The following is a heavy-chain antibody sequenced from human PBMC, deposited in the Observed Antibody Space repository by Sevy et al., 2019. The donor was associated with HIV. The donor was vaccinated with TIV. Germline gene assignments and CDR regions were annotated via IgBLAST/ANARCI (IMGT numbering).Heavy chain of an antibody. D-gene: IGHD3-22*01. CDR1: GFTFSNAW. CDR3: TTESKSFYYDSSGYYSPTFFDY. J-gene: IGHJ4*02. CDR2: IKSKSDGGTT. V-gene: IGHV3-15*01. Sequence: GSLRLSCAGSGFTFSNAWMSWVRQPPGKGLEWVGRIKSKSDGGTTDDAAPVKGRFIISRDDSKNTLFLQMNSLKTEDTAVYYCTTESKSFYYDSSGYYSPTFFDYWGQGTLVTVSS.